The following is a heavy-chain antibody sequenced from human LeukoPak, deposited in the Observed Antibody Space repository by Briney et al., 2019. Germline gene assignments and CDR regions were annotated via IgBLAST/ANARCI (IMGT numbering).Heavy chain of an antibody. CDR2: IYYSGST. V-gene: IGHV4-59*08. Sequence: SETLSLTCTVSGGSISSYYWGWIRQPPGKGLEWIGYIYYSGSTNYNPSLKSRVTISVDTSKNQFSLKLSSVTAADTAVYYCARLLGAVAGTRWFDPWGQGTLVTVSS. J-gene: IGHJ5*02. CDR3: ARLLGAVAGTRWFDP. D-gene: IGHD6-19*01. CDR1: GGSISSYY.